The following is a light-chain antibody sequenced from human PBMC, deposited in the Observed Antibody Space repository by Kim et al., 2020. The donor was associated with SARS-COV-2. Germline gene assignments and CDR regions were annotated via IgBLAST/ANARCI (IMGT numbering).Light chain of an antibody. J-gene: IGLJ3*02. CDR3: AAWDDSLSGRV. CDR1: SPNIGSNY. Sequence: GQSVPSSCSGGSPNIGSNYVYWYQQLPGTAPKLLIYRNNQRPSGVPDRFSGSKSGTSASLAISGLRSEDEADYYCAAWDDSLSGRVFGGGTQLTVL. V-gene: IGLV1-47*01. CDR2: RNN.